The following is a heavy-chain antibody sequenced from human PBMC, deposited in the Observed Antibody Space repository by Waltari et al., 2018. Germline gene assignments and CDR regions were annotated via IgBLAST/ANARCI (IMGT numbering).Heavy chain of an antibody. CDR3: ARELRGGGAVAALY. J-gene: IGHJ4*02. CDR1: GYTFTGYN. CDR2: INPNSGGT. Sequence: QVQLVQSGAEVKKPGASVKVSCKASGYTFTGYNMHWVRQAPGQGLEWKGWINPNSGGTNDAQKCQGRVTMTRDTSISTTYMGLGMLRADDTAVYYCARELRGGGAVAALYWGQGTLVTVSS. V-gene: IGHV1-2*02. D-gene: IGHD6-19*01.